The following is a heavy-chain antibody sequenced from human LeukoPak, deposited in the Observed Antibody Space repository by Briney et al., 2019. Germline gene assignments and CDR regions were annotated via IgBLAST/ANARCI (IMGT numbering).Heavy chain of an antibody. CDR2: ISYDGSNK. CDR3: AKPQEADLWVPDY. V-gene: IGHV3-30*04. J-gene: IGHJ4*02. CDR1: GFTFSSYA. Sequence: GGSLRLSCAASGFTFSSYAMHWVRQAPGKGLEWVAVISYDGSNKYYADSVKGRFTISRDNSKNTLYLEMNSLIPEDTALYYCAKPQEADLWVPDYWGQGTLVTVSS. D-gene: IGHD3-3*01.